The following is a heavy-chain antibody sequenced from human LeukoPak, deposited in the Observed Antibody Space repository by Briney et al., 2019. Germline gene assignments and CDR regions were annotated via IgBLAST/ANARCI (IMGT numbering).Heavy chain of an antibody. CDR3: AGREPPNNAFDI. J-gene: IGHJ3*02. V-gene: IGHV4-30-4*01. CDR1: GASIRSGDYY. CDR2: IYYSGST. D-gene: IGHD1-14*01. Sequence: SETLSLTCTVSGASIRSGDYYWSWIRQPPGKGLEWIGYIYYSGSTYYNPSLKSRVTISVDTSKNQFSLKLSSVTAADTAVYYCAGREPPNNAFDIWGQGTMVTVSS.